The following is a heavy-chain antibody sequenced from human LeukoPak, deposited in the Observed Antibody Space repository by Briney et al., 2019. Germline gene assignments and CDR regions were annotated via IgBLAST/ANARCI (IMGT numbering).Heavy chain of an antibody. CDR1: GYNFTSYW. Sequence: GESLKISCKGSGYNFTSYWISWVRQMPGKGLEWMGRIDPSDSYTNYSPSFQGHVTISTDKSIFTAYLQWSSLKASDTAMYYCARLRDGSIDYWGQGTLVTVSS. J-gene: IGHJ4*02. CDR2: IDPSDSYT. V-gene: IGHV5-10-1*01. CDR3: ARLRDGSIDY.